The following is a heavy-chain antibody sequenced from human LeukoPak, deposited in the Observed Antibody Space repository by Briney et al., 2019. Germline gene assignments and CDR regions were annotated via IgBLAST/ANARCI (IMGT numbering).Heavy chain of an antibody. CDR2: IYYSGST. CDR1: GGSISSYY. V-gene: IGHV4-59*01. J-gene: IGHJ4*02. CDR3: ARGLFGVFDY. Sequence: SETLSLTCTVSGGSISSYYWSWIRQPPGKGLEWIGYIYYSGSTNYNPSLKSRVTISVDASKNQFSLKLSSVAAADTAVYYCARGLFGVFDYWGQGTLVTVSS. D-gene: IGHD3-3*01.